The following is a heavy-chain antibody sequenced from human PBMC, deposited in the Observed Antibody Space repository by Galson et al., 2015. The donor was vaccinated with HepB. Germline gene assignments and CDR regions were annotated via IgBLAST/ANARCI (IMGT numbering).Heavy chain of an antibody. CDR2: IKQDGSEK. Sequence: SLRLSCAASGFTFSSYWMSWVRQAPGKGLEWVANIKQDGSEKYYVDSVKGRFTISRDNAKNSLYLQMNSLRAEDTAVYYCARDARNYDFWSGYSYYYYGMDVWGQGTTVTVSS. CDR1: GFTFSSYW. CDR3: ARDARNYDFWSGYSYYYYGMDV. D-gene: IGHD3-3*01. J-gene: IGHJ6*02. V-gene: IGHV3-7*03.